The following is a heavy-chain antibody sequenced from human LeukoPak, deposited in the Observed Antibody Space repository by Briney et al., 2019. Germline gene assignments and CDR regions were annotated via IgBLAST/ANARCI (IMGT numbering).Heavy chain of an antibody. J-gene: IGHJ4*02. D-gene: IGHD7-27*01. CDR1: GFTFDDYG. CDR3: ASWAGEDFDY. CDR2: VYYSGST. V-gene: IGHV4-38-2*01. Sequence: PGGSLRLSCAASGFTFDDYGMSWVRQPPGKGLEWIGSVYYSGSTYYNPSLKSRVTISVDTSKNQFSLKLSSVTAADTAVYYCASWAGEDFDYWGQGTLVTVSS.